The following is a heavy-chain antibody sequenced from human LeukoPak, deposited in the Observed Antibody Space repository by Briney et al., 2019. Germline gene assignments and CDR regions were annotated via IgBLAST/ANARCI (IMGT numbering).Heavy chain of an antibody. V-gene: IGHV1-8*01. CDR3: AKAAAAGTYFDY. CDR2: MNPNSGNT. D-gene: IGHD6-13*01. J-gene: IGHJ4*02. CDR1: GYTFTSHD. Sequence: GASVKVSCKASGYTFTSHDINWVRQATGQGLEWMGWMNPNSGNTGYAQKFQGRVTMTRNTSISTAYMELSSLRSEDTAVYYCAKAAAAGTYFDYWGQGTLVTVSS.